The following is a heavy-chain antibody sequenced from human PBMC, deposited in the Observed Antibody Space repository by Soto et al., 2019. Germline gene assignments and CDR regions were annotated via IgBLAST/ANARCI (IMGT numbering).Heavy chain of an antibody. CDR3: AREYTYGSNFFDC. CDR2: ISHSGST. D-gene: IGHD5-18*01. V-gene: IGHV4-31*03. J-gene: IGHJ4*02. CDR1: GGSISSAAYY. Sequence: PSETLSLTCXVSGGSISSAAYYWSWIRQHPGKGLEWIGYISHSGSTYYTPSLKSRVIISADTSKNQFSVNLTSVTAADTAVYYCAREYTYGSNFFDCWGQGALVTVSS.